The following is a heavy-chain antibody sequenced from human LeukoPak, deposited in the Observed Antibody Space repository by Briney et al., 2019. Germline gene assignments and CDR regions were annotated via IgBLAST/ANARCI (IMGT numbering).Heavy chain of an antibody. J-gene: IGHJ5*02. Sequence: SETLSLTCTVSGGSISSYYWSWIRQPPGKGLEWIGYIYYSGSTNYNPSLKSRVTISVDTSKNQFSLKPSSVTAADTAVYYCARRGAYARDYWFDPWGQGTLVTVSS. CDR3: ARRGAYARDYWFDP. CDR2: IYYSGST. CDR1: GGSISSYY. V-gene: IGHV4-59*08. D-gene: IGHD3-16*01.